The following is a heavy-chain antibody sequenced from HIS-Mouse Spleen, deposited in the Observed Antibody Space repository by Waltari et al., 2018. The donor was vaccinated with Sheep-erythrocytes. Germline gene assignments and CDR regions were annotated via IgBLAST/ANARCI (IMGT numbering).Heavy chain of an antibody. CDR3: ARVAAVTTYYFDY. Sequence: CVASGFTFSSYSMNWVRQAPGKGLEWVSSISSSSSYIYYADSGKGRFTISRDNAKNSLYLQMNSLRAEDTAVYYCARVAAVTTYYFDYWGQGTLVTVSS. J-gene: IGHJ4*02. D-gene: IGHD4-17*01. CDR2: ISSSSSYI. CDR1: GFTFSSYS. V-gene: IGHV3-21*01.